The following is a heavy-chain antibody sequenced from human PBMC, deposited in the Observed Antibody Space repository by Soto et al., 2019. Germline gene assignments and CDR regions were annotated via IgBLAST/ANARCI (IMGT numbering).Heavy chain of an antibody. V-gene: IGHV4-31*03. CDR2: IYYSGST. Sequence: QVQLQESGPGLVKPSQTLSLTCTVSGGSISSGGYYWSWIRQHPGKGLEWIGYIYYSGSTYYNPSIKGRVTISVDTSKNQFSLKLSSVTAADTAVYYCARDRGSAPYYYGMDVWGQGTTVTVSS. CDR3: ARDRGSAPYYYGMDV. J-gene: IGHJ6*02. CDR1: GGSISSGGYY. D-gene: IGHD3-10*01.